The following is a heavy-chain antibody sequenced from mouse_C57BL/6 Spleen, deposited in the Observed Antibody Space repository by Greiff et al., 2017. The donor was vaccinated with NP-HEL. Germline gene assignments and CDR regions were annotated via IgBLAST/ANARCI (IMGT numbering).Heavy chain of an antibody. V-gene: IGHV1-15*01. D-gene: IGHD2-10*02. J-gene: IGHJ2*01. CDR3: TRWWYGNYYFDY. Sequence: QVQLQQSGAELVRPGASVTLSCKASGYTFTDYEMHWVKQTPVHGLEWIGAIDPETGGTAYNQKFKGKAILTADKSSSTAYMELRSLTSEDSAVYYCTRWWYGNYYFDYWGQGTTLTVSS. CDR1: GYTFTDYE. CDR2: IDPETGGT.